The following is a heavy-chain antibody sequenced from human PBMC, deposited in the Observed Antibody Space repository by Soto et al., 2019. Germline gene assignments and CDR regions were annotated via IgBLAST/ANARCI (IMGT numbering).Heavy chain of an antibody. D-gene: IGHD1-1*01. J-gene: IGHJ4*02. Sequence: SETLSLTCTVSGGSISSSSYYWGWIRQPPGKGLEWIGSIYYSGSTYYNPSLKSRVTISVDTSKNQFSLKLSSVTAADTAVYYCARATGPPPLPYFDYWGQGTLVTVSS. CDR3: ARATGPPPLPYFDY. V-gene: IGHV4-39*07. CDR1: GGSISSSSYY. CDR2: IYYSGST.